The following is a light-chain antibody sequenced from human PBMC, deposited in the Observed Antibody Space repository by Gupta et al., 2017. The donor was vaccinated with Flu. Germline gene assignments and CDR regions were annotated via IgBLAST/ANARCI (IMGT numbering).Light chain of an antibody. CDR2: GAT. CDR3: QQYYNSPLT. V-gene: IGKV3-20*01. J-gene: IGKJ4*01. CDR1: QCINSIY. Sequence: RATLSCRTRQCINSIYVAWYQQKPGQAPRLLIDGATGRATGIPDRFSGSGSETTFTLTIRKLEPEDFAVYYCQQYYNSPLTFGGGTKVEI.